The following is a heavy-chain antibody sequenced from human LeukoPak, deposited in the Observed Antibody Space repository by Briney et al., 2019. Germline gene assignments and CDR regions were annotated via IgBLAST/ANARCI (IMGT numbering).Heavy chain of an antibody. V-gene: IGHV3-7*01. J-gene: IGHJ3*02. CDR3: ARLRISIFGVIQPGAFDI. D-gene: IGHD3-3*01. CDR2: IKGDGSEK. Sequence: PGGSLRLSCAASGFTFSTYWMSWVRQAPGKGLEWVANIKGDGSEKYYVDSVKGQFTISRDNAKNSLSLQMNSLRAEDTAAYYCARLRISIFGVIQPGAFDIWGQGTMVTVSS. CDR1: GFTFSTYW.